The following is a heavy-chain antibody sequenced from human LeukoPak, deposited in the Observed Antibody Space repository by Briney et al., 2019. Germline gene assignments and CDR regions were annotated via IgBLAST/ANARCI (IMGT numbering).Heavy chain of an antibody. CDR1: GGSISSYY. CDR3: ARVEDWPGDGMDV. V-gene: IGHV4-59*01. J-gene: IGHJ6*02. CDR2: IYYSGST. D-gene: IGHD3-10*01. Sequence: SGTLSLTCTVSGGSISSYYWSWIRQPPGKGLEWIGYIYYSGSTNYNPSLKSRVTISVDTSKNQFSLKLSSVTAADTAVYYCARVEDWPGDGMDVWGQGTTVTVSS.